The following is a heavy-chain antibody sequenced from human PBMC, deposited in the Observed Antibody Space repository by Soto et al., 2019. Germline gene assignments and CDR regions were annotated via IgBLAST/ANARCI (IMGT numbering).Heavy chain of an antibody. CDR2: IKTKPNSYAT. J-gene: IGHJ4*02. CDR1: GFSFSGSN. V-gene: IGHV3-73*01. CDR3: FCRNSPTTEVDN. D-gene: IGHD1-7*01. Sequence: PGGSLRLSCAASGFSFSGSNMHRVRQATGKGLEWIGRIKTKPNSYATEYAASVKGRFTISRDDAKNTAYLQMNSLKTEDTAVYYCFCRNSPTTEVDNWGQETVVPISS.